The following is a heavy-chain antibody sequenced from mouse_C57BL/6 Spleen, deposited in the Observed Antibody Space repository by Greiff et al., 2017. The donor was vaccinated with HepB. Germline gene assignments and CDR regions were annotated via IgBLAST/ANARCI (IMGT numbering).Heavy chain of an antibody. Sequence: QVQLKESGAELARPGASVKLSCKASGYTFTSYGISWVKQRTGQGLEWIGEIYPRSGNTYYNEKFKGKATLTADKSSSTAYMELRSLTSEDSAVYFCAREALGYFDYWGQGTTLTVSS. J-gene: IGHJ2*01. CDR2: IYPRSGNT. CDR3: AREALGYFDY. D-gene: IGHD3-2*02. CDR1: GYTFTSYG. V-gene: IGHV1-81*01.